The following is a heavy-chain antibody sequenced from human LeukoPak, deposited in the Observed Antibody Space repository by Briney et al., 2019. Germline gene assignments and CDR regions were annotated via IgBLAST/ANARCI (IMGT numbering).Heavy chain of an antibody. J-gene: IGHJ4*02. CDR2: IRSKAYGGTT. V-gene: IGHV3-49*04. Sequence: GGSLRLSCTASGFTFGDYAMSWVRQAPGEGLEWVGFIRSKAYGGTTECAASVKGRFTISRDDSKSIAYLQTNSLKTEDTAVYYCTRAFRGSGGSCYCWWGQGTLVTVSS. CDR1: GFTFGDYA. CDR3: TRAFRGSGGSCYCW. D-gene: IGHD2-15*01.